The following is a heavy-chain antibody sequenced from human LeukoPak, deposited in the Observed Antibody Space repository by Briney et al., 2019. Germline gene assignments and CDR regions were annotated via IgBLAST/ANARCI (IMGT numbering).Heavy chain of an antibody. CDR3: AKDLGPALRFLEWLFAVDY. J-gene: IGHJ4*02. D-gene: IGHD3-3*01. V-gene: IGHV3-30*18. CDR1: GFTFSSYG. CDR2: ISYDGSNK. Sequence: GGSLRLSCAASGFTFSSYGMHWVRQAPGKGLEWVAVISYDGSNKYYADSVKGRFTISRDNSKNTLYLQMNSLRAEDTAVYYCAKDLGPALRFLEWLFAVDYWGQGTLVTVSS.